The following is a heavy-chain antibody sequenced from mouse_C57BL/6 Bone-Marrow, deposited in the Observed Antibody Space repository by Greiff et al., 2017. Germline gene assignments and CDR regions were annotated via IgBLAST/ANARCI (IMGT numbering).Heavy chain of an antibody. CDR3: TTGLMGSSTRYFDV. CDR2: IDPENGDT. Sequence: DVKLQESGAELVRPGASVKLSCTASGFNIKDDYMHWVKQRPEQGLEWIGWIDPENGDTEYASKFQGKATITADTSSNTAYLQLSSLTSEDTAVYYCTTGLMGSSTRYFDVWGTGTTVTVSS. D-gene: IGHD1-1*01. V-gene: IGHV14-4*01. CDR1: GFNIKDDY. J-gene: IGHJ1*03.